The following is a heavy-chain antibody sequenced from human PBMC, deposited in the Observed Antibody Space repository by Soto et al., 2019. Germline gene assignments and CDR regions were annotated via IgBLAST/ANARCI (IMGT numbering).Heavy chain of an antibody. J-gene: IGHJ4*02. CDR3: ARDDRYYDSSGYSIDY. CDR2: MSLDGNSR. Sequence: GGSLRLSCAASGFAVSSYSVHWVRQAPGKGLEWVAAMSLDGNSRYFADSVKGRFTISRDTSKNTRYLQMNSLRPEDTAVYYCARDDRYYDSSGYSIDYLGQGTLVTVSA. CDR1: GFAVSSYS. V-gene: IGHV3-30-3*01. D-gene: IGHD3-22*01.